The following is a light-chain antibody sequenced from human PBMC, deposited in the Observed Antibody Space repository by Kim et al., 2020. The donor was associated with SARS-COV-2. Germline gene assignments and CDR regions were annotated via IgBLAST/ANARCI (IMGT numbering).Light chain of an antibody. CDR2: GAS. Sequence: SPGERATTACRATQSVSNNNLAWYQQKPGQAPKLLIYGASSRATGIPDRFSGSGSGTDFTLTISSLQSEDFAGYYCQQHGHWLLTFGEGTKVDIK. CDR1: QSVSNNN. V-gene: IGKV3-20*01. CDR3: QQHGHWLLT. J-gene: IGKJ4*01.